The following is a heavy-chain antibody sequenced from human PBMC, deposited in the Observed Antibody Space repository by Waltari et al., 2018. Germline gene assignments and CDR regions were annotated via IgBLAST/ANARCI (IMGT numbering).Heavy chain of an antibody. CDR2: IYYTGST. Sequence: QVQLQESGPRLLKPSEILSLFCTVSGCYICGLYWSWVRQPPGKGLDWIGYIYYTGSTNFNPSLKSRVTMSVDTSKNQFSLKLSSVTAADTAFYYCARGGGGDWEWFDPWGQGTLVTVSS. J-gene: IGHJ5*02. CDR1: GCYICGLY. V-gene: IGHV4-59*11. CDR3: ARGGGGDWEWFDP. D-gene: IGHD2-21*02.